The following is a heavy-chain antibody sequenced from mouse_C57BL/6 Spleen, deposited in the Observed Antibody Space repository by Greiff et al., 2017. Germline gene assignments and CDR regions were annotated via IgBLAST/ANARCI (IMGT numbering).Heavy chain of an antibody. CDR3: ARDYSNYYYYAMDY. V-gene: IGHV1-80*01. CDR1: GYAFSSYW. J-gene: IGHJ4*01. D-gene: IGHD2-5*01. CDR2: IYPGDGDT. Sequence: VQLQASGAELVKPGASVKISCKASGYAFSSYWMNWVKQRPGKGLEWIGQIYPGDGDTNYNGKFKGKATLTADKSSSTAYLQLSSLTAEDSAVXFCARDYSNYYYYAMDYWGQGTSVTVSS.